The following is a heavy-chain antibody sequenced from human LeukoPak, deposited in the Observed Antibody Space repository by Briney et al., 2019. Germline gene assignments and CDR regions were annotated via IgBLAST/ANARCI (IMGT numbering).Heavy chain of an antibody. CDR2: IREDGSEK. J-gene: IGHJ6*03. CDR1: GFTFSSHW. CDR3: ARLNYDFWSGVWEGYYMDV. D-gene: IGHD3-3*01. Sequence: GGSLRLSCAASGFTFSSHWMTYARQAPGKGREWVANIREDGSEKYYVDSVKSRFTISRDKAKNSLYMQVNSLRAEDTAVYYCARLNYDFWSGVWEGYYMDVWGKGTTVTVSS. V-gene: IGHV3-7*01.